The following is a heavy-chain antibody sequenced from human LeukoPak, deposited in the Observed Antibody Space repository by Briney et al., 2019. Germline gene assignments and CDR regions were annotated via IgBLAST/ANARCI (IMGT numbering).Heavy chain of an antibody. CDR3: ARVQDWFDP. J-gene: IGHJ5*02. CDR2: IYYSGST. CDR1: GDSFSDYY. V-gene: IGHV4-59*12. Sequence: SETLSLTCGAYGDSFSDYYWTWIRQPPGKGLEWIGYIYYSGSTNYNPSLKSRVTISVDTSKNQFSLKLSSVTAADTAVYYCARVQDWFDPWGQGTLVTVSS.